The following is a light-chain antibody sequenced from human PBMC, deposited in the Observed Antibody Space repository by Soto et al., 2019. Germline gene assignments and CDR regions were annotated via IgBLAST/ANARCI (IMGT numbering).Light chain of an antibody. CDR3: QAWGTGGV. CDR1: SGHSDYA. V-gene: IGLV4-69*01. Sequence: QSVLTQSPSASASPGASVKLTCTLSSGHSDYAIAWHQQQPEKGPRYLMKVTSDGRHTKGDGIPDRFSGSSSGADRYLTISSLRSDDEADYYCQAWGTGGVFGGGTQLTVL. J-gene: IGLJ7*01. CDR2: VTSDGRH.